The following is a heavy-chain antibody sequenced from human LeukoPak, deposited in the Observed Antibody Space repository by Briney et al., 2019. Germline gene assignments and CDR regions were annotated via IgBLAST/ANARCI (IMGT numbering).Heavy chain of an antibody. D-gene: IGHD6-13*01. CDR2: IFSSGSS. Sequence: SETLSLTCSVSGGSISSYSWSWIRQPAGKGLDWIGRIFSSGSSKYNPSLKSRVIMSVDTSKNQFSLKLSSVTAADTAVYYCARVYYSNSYDYWYFDLWGRGTLVTVSS. J-gene: IGHJ2*01. CDR3: ARVYYSNSYDYWYFDL. CDR1: GGSISSYS. V-gene: IGHV4-4*07.